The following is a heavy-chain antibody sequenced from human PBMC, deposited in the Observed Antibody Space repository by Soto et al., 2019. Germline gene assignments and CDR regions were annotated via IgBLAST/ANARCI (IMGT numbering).Heavy chain of an antibody. V-gene: IGHV2-5*01. J-gene: IGHJ5*02. CDR1: GFSLSTSGVG. Sequence: SGPTLVNPTQTLTLTCTFSGFSLSTSGVGVGWIRQPPGKALEWLALIYWNDDKRYSPSLKSRLTITKDTSKNQVVLTMTNMDHVETDKYYCAHLYCTNGVCLPGNGFDPRGQGNMVTVSS. CDR3: AHLYCTNGVCLPGNGFDP. CDR2: IYWNDDK. D-gene: IGHD2-8*01.